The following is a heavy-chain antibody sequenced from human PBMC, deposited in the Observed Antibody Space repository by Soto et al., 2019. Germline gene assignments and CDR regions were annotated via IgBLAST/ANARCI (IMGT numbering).Heavy chain of an antibody. D-gene: IGHD3-22*01. Sequence: GASVKVSCKASGYTFTSYYMHWVRQAPGQGLEWMGIINPSGGSTSYAQKFQGRVTMTRDTSTSTVYMELSSLRSEDTAVYYCARDRGFDYYDSSGYSSLSGHPANWFDPWGQRTLVTVSS. CDR3: ARDRGFDYYDSSGYSSLSGHPANWFDP. V-gene: IGHV1-46*03. CDR1: GYTFTSYY. J-gene: IGHJ5*02. CDR2: INPSGGST.